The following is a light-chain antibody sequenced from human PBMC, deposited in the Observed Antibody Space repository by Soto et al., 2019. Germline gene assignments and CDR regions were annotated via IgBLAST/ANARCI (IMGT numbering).Light chain of an antibody. Sequence: QSVLTQPASVSGSPGQSITISCTGTSSDVGAYDLVSWYQHHPGKVPKLIIYEVSNRPSGVSNRFSGSKSGNTASLTISGLQAEDEADYYCSSYTSSSTWVFGGGTKLTVL. CDR1: SSDVGAYDL. CDR2: EVS. CDR3: SSYTSSSTWV. J-gene: IGLJ3*02. V-gene: IGLV2-14*02.